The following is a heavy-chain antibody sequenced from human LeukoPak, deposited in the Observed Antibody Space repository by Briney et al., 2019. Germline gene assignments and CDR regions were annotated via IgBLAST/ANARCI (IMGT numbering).Heavy chain of an antibody. CDR3: ARDPYSGSYGNYYYYFMDV. CDR1: GFTFSSYA. Sequence: GGSLRLSCVASGFTFSSYAMSWVRQAPGKGLEWVSSFSGSGGSIYYADSVKGRFTISRDNSKNTLYLQMNSLRAEDTAVYYCARDPYSGSYGNYYYYFMDVWGKGTTVTISS. CDR2: FSGSGGSI. J-gene: IGHJ6*03. D-gene: IGHD1-26*01. V-gene: IGHV3-23*01.